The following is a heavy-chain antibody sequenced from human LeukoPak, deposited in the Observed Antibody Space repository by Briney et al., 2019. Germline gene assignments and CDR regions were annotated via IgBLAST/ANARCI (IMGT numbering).Heavy chain of an antibody. CDR2: INHSGST. CDR3: ARWREYALDY. V-gene: IGHV4-34*01. Sequence: SETLTLTCAVYGGSFSGYYWSWIRQPPGKGLEWIGEINHSGSTNYNPSLKSRVTISVDTSKNQFSLKLSSVTAADTAVYYCARWREYALDYWGQGTLVTVSS. J-gene: IGHJ4*02. CDR1: GGSFSGYY. D-gene: IGHD2-2*01.